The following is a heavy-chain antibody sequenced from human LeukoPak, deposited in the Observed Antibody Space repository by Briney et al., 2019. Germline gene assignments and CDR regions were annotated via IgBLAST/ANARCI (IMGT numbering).Heavy chain of an antibody. CDR2: IYYSGST. Sequence: PSETLSLTCTVSGGSISSGVYYWSWIRQPPGKGLEWIGYIYYSGSTYYNPSLKSRVTISVDTSKNQFSLKLSSVTAADTAVYYCARESAQGRYFDWLLSPDYWGQGTLVTVSS. D-gene: IGHD3-9*01. CDR1: GGSISSGVYY. J-gene: IGHJ4*02. CDR3: ARESAQGRYFDWLLSPDY. V-gene: IGHV4-30-4*01.